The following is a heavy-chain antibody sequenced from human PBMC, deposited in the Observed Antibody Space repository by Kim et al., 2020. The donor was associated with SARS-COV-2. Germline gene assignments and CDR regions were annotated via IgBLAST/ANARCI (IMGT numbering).Heavy chain of an antibody. CDR2: IIPIFGTA. V-gene: IGHV1-69*13. J-gene: IGHJ3*02. D-gene: IGHD5-12*01. CDR3: ARDRGDDTKLRSGAFDI. Sequence: SVKVSCKASGGTFSSYAISWVRQAPGQGLEWMGGIIPIFGTANYAQKFQGRVTITADESTSTAYMELSSLRSEDTAVYYCARDRGDDTKLRSGAFDIWGQGTMVTVSS. CDR1: GGTFSSYA.